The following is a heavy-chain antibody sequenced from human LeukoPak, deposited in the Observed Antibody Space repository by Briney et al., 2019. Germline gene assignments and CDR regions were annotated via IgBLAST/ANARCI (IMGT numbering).Heavy chain of an antibody. CDR2: ISAYNGNT. CDR3: AREVPYDSSRYYQPFDY. CDR1: GYTFTSYG. D-gene: IGHD3-22*01. Sequence: ASVKVSCKASGYTFTSYGISWVRQAPGQGLEWMGWISAYNGNTNYAQKLQGRVTMTTDTSTSTAYMELRSLGSDDTAVYYCAREVPYDSSRYYQPFDYWGQGTLVTVSS. V-gene: IGHV1-18*01. J-gene: IGHJ4*02.